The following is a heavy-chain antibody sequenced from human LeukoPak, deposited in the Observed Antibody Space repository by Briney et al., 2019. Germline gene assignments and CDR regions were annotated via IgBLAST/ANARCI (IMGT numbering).Heavy chain of an antibody. CDR1: GYTFTSYG. V-gene: IGHV1-46*01. D-gene: IGHD6-13*01. CDR3: ARSGYTSSWMAYNRDNWFDP. Sequence: ASVKVSCKASGYTFTSYGISWVRQAPGQGLEWMGIINPSGGSTSYAQKFQGRVTMTRDMSTSTVYMELSSLRSEDTAVYYCARSGYTSSWMAYNRDNWFDPWGQGTLVTVSS. J-gene: IGHJ5*02. CDR2: INPSGGST.